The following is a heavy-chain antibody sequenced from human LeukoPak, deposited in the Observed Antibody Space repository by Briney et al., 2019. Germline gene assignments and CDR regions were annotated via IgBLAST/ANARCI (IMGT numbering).Heavy chain of an antibody. Sequence: PSETLSLTCTVSGGSISSGSYYWSWIRQPAGKGLEWIGRIYTSGSTNYNPSLKSRVTISVDTSKNQFSLKLSSVTAADTAVYYCAREVLIVDTAMIGFDYWGQGTLVTVSS. V-gene: IGHV4-61*02. J-gene: IGHJ4*02. D-gene: IGHD5-18*01. CDR3: AREVLIVDTAMIGFDY. CDR1: GGSISSGSYY. CDR2: IYTSGST.